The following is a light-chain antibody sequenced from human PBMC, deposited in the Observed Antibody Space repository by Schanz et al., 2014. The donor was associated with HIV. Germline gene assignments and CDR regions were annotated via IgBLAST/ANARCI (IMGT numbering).Light chain of an antibody. J-gene: IGLJ2*01. CDR1: SSDVGGYNY. CDR3: QSHDSDLSAIVV. CDR2: DVS. Sequence: QSALTQPASVSGSPGQSITISCTGTSSDVGGYNYVSWYQQHPGKAPKLMIYDVSNRPSGVSNRFSGSKSGNTASLTISGLQAEDEADYYCQSHDSDLSAIVVFGGGTKLTVL. V-gene: IGLV2-14*03.